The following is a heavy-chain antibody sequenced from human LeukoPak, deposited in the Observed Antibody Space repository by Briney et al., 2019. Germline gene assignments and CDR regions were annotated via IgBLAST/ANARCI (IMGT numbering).Heavy chain of an antibody. CDR1: GGSISSGGYY. Sequence: SETLSLTCTVSGGSISSGGYYWSWIRQPPGKGLEWIGYIYYSGSTNYNPSLKSRVTISVDTSKNQFSLKLSSVTAADTAVYYCARESGYYDSSGYYYGGSGYFDYWGQGTLVTVSS. V-gene: IGHV4-61*08. D-gene: IGHD3-22*01. CDR2: IYYSGST. CDR3: ARESGYYDSSGYYYGGSGYFDY. J-gene: IGHJ4*02.